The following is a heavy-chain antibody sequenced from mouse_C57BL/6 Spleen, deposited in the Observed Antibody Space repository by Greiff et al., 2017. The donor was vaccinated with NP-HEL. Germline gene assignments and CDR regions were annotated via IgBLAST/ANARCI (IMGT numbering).Heavy chain of an antibody. J-gene: IGHJ1*03. CDR3: ARYPDGYYTNWYFDV. CDR1: GYAFSSYW. V-gene: IGHV1-80*01. CDR2: IYPGDGDT. D-gene: IGHD2-3*01. Sequence: QVQLKESGAELVKPGASVKISCKASGYAFSSYWMNWVKQRPGKGLEWIGQIYPGDGDTNYNGKFKGKATLTADKSSSTAYMQLSSLTSEDSAVYFCARYPDGYYTNWYFDVWGTGTTVTVSS.